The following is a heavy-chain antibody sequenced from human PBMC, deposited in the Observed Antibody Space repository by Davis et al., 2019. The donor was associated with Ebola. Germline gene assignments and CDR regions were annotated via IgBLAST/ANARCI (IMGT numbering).Heavy chain of an antibody. D-gene: IGHD4-11*01. CDR1: GGSISSSSYY. Sequence: GSLRLSCTVSGGSISSSSYYWGWIRQPPGKGLEWIGSIYYSGSTYYNPSLKSRVTISVDTSKNQFFLKLSSVTAADTAVYYCARLVMGYSCFDYWGQGTLVTVSS. J-gene: IGHJ4*02. CDR2: IYYSGST. V-gene: IGHV4-39*01. CDR3: ARLVMGYSCFDY.